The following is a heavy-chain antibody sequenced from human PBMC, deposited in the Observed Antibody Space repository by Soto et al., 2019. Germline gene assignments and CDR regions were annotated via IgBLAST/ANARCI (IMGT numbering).Heavy chain of an antibody. CDR3: ARDSRPTVTTRGAGAFDI. CDR2: ISYDGSNK. V-gene: IGHV3-30-3*01. Sequence: QVQLVESGGGVVQPGRSLRLSCAASGFTFSSYAMHWVRQAPGKGLEWVAVISYDGSNKYYADSVKGRFTISRDNSKNTLYLQMNSLRAEDTAVYYCARDSRPTVTTRGAGAFDIWGQGTMVTVSS. CDR1: GFTFSSYA. J-gene: IGHJ3*02. D-gene: IGHD4-17*01.